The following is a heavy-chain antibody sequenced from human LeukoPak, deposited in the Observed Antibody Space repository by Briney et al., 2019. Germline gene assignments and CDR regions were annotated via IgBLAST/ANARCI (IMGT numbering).Heavy chain of an antibody. J-gene: IGHJ3*02. CDR3: AKGHQKNAFDI. CDR2: ISPNGGST. Sequence: GGSLRLSCSASGFTFSAYAMHWVRQAPGKGLEYVSAISPNGGSTYYADSVKGRFTISRDNSKNTLYLQMNSLRAEDTAVYYCAKGHQKNAFDIWGQGTMVTVSS. V-gene: IGHV3-64*04. CDR1: GFTFSAYA.